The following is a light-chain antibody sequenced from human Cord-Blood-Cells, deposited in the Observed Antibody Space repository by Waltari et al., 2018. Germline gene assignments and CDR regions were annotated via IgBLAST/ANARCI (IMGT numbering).Light chain of an antibody. CDR1: SSDVGSYNL. J-gene: IGLJ2*01. Sequence: QSALTQPASVSGSPGQSITISCTGTSSDVGSYNLVSWYQQHPGKAPKLMIYEVSKRPSVVSNRVSGSKSGNTASLTISGLQAEDEADYYCCSYAGSSTVVFGGGTKLTVL. CDR2: EVS. V-gene: IGLV2-23*02. CDR3: CSYAGSSTVV.